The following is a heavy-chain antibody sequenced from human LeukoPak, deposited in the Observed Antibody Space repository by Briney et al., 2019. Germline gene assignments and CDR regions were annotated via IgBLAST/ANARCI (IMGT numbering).Heavy chain of an antibody. D-gene: IGHD5-12*01. CDR2: ITWDGEST. Sequence: GRSLRLSCAASGFVFEDYTMHWVRQAPGKGLEWVSVITWDGESTYYADSVKGRFTISRDNAKNSLYLQMNSLRAEDTAVYYCARDKRGYDFPTHYYYYMDVWGKGTTVTISS. J-gene: IGHJ6*03. CDR3: ARDKRGYDFPTHYYYYMDV. V-gene: IGHV3-43*01. CDR1: GFVFEDYT.